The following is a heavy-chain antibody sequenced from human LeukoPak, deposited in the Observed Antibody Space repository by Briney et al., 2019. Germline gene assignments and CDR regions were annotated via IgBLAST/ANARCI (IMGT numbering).Heavy chain of an antibody. CDR3: ARAYTYYYDSRWLYRGAFDI. V-gene: IGHV4-39*07. CDR1: GGSISSSPCY. Sequence: PSETLSLTCTVSGGSISSSPCYWGWIRQSPGKGLEWFGTICSGGSTNYNPSLKSRVTMSVDTSKNQFSLKLSSVTAADTAVYYCARAYTYYYDSRWLYRGAFDIWGQGTMVTVSS. J-gene: IGHJ3*02. CDR2: ICSGGST. D-gene: IGHD3-22*01.